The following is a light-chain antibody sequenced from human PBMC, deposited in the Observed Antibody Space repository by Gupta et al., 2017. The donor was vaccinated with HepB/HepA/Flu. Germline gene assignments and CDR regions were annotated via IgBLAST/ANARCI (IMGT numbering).Light chain of an antibody. CDR2: AAS. V-gene: IGKV1D-12*01. J-gene: IGKJ5*01. CDR3: QQAYRVPNT. CDR1: QGISSW. Sequence: IQMTQSPSSVSASVGDRVTITCRASQGISSWLAWYQQKPGKAPKLLIYAASSLQSGVPSRVSGRGSGTDCTLTSSSLQTEDVATYYCQQAYRVPNTFGQGTPLEIK.